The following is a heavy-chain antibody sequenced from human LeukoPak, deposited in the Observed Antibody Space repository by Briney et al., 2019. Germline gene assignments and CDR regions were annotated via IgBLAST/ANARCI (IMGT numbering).Heavy chain of an antibody. Sequence: PSETLSLTCAVYGGSFSGYYWSWIRQPPGKGLEWIGEINHSGSTDYNPSLKSRVTISVDTSKNQFSLKLSSVTAADTAVYYCARVIPTHHYGSGTFIPWGQGTLVTVSS. CDR2: INHSGST. CDR3: ARVIPTHHYGSGTFIP. V-gene: IGHV4-34*01. D-gene: IGHD3-10*01. J-gene: IGHJ5*02. CDR1: GGSFSGYY.